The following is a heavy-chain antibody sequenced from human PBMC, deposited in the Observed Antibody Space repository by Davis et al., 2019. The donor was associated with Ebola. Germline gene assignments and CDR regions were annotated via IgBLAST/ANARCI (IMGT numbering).Heavy chain of an antibody. CDR3: ARCREIIVHYWYFDL. CDR1: GFTFSDYY. V-gene: IGHV3-11*04. D-gene: IGHD1-26*01. CDR2: ISSSGRTI. J-gene: IGHJ2*01. Sequence: GESLKISCAASGFTFSDYYMSWIRQTPGKGLEWVSYISSSGRTIYYADSVKGRFTISRDNSKNTLYLQMNSLRAEDTAVYYCARCREIIVHYWYFDLWGRGTLVTVSS.